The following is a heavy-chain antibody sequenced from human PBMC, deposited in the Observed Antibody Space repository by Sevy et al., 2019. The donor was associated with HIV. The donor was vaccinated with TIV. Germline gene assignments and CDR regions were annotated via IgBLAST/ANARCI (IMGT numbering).Heavy chain of an antibody. J-gene: IGHJ4*02. CDR1: GFIVSSSP. V-gene: IGHV3-53*01. CDR3: TRDQCDHGSGSFYFAN. CDR2: FSGGLKT. Sequence: GGSLRLSCAASGFIVSSSPMSWVRQAPGKGLEWLSVFSGGLKTYYADSVRGRFPISRDSSENTLSLQMNSLRAEDTAVYFCTRDQCDHGSGSFYFANWGQGTLVTVSS. D-gene: IGHD3-10*01.